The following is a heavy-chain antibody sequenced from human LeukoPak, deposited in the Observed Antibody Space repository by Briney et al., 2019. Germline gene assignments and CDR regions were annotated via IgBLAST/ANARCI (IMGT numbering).Heavy chain of an antibody. CDR2: ISSSSSYI. Sequence: GGSLRLSCAASGLTFSSYSMNWVRQAPGKGLEWVSSISSSSSYIYYADSVKGRFTISRDNAKNSLYLQMNSLRAEDTAVYYCARDYEYSSGWYEGEDYWGQGTLVTVSS. CDR3: ARDYEYSSGWYEGEDY. V-gene: IGHV3-21*01. CDR1: GLTFSSYS. J-gene: IGHJ4*02. D-gene: IGHD6-19*01.